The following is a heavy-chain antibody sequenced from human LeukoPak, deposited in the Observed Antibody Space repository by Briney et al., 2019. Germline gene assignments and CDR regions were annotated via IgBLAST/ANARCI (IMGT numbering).Heavy chain of an antibody. Sequence: GGSLRLSCAASGFTFSDHYMDWVRQAPGKGLEWVGRTRNKANGYTTEYAASVKGRFTISRDDSKNSLYLQMNSLKTEDTAVYYCARGGTGTGPYGMDVWGKGTTVTVSS. D-gene: IGHD1-1*01. CDR1: GFTFSDHY. CDR2: TRNKANGYTT. V-gene: IGHV3-72*01. J-gene: IGHJ6*04. CDR3: ARGGTGTGPYGMDV.